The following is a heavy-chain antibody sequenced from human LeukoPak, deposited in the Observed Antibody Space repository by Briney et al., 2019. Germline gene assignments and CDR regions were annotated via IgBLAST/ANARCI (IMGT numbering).Heavy chain of an antibody. V-gene: IGHV4-31*03. J-gene: IGHJ3*02. CDR2: IYYSGST. D-gene: IGHD1-1*01. CDR1: GGSISSGGYY. CDR3: AREYGNEVPFDI. Sequence: PSETLSPTCTVSGGSISSGGYYWSWIRQRPGKGLEWIGYIYYSGSTYYNPSLKSRVTISVDTSRNQFSLKLTSVTAADTAVYFCAREYGNEVPFDIWGQGTMVTVSS.